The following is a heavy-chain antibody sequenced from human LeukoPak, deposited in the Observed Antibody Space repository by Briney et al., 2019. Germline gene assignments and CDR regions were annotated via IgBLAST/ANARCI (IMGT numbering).Heavy chain of an antibody. V-gene: IGHV3-23*01. Sequence: PGGSLTLSCAASGFTFSTYVVNWVRQAPGKGLQWVSTISGGGGSTYYADSVKGRFTISRDNSKNTLYLQMSSLRVEDTAVYYCAKDRGRYYDSSGHYGGYYFDSGGQGILVTVST. CDR2: ISGGGGST. CDR1: GFTFSTYV. J-gene: IGHJ4*02. D-gene: IGHD3-22*01. CDR3: AKDRGRYYDSSGHYGGYYFDS.